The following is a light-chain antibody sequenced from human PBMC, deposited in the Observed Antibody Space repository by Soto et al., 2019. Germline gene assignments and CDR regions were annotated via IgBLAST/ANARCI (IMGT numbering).Light chain of an antibody. J-gene: IGLJ6*01. CDR2: EVS. V-gene: IGLV2-14*01. CDR3: SSYRTGSTYV. Sequence: QSALTQPASVSGSPGQSITISCTGTISDVGDYNYVSWYQQHPGKAPKLVLYEVSIRPSGVSNRFSGSKSGLTASLTISGLQAEDEADYYCSSYRTGSTYVFGSGTQLTVL. CDR1: ISDVGDYNY.